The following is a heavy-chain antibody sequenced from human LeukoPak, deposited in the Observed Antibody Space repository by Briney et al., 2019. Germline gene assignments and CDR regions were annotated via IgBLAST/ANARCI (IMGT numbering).Heavy chain of an antibody. D-gene: IGHD4-17*01. CDR2: INPDNGDT. CDR1: GYTFTSYG. J-gene: IGHJ3*02. V-gene: IGHV1-18*01. Sequence: ASVKVSCKASGYTFTSYGISWVRQAPGQGLEWLGWINPDNGDTKYSEKFQGRVTIIRDTSASTAYMELSSLRSEDTAVYYCARGLGLRDAFDIWGQGTMVTVSS. CDR3: ARGLGLRDAFDI.